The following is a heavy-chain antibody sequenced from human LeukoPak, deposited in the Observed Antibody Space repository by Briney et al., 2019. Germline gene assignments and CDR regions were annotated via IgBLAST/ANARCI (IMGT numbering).Heavy chain of an antibody. CDR1: GGSISTYY. CDR2: IYYTGAT. D-gene: IGHD4-17*01. V-gene: IGHV4-59*01. Sequence: SETLSLTCSVSGGSISTYYWSWIRQLPGKGLEWIGYIYYTGATNYNPSLRSRVTISVDTSRNQFSLRLSSVTAADTAVYYCAREDPQTTVPEGMDVWGHGTTVIVSS. CDR3: AREDPQTTVPEGMDV. J-gene: IGHJ6*02.